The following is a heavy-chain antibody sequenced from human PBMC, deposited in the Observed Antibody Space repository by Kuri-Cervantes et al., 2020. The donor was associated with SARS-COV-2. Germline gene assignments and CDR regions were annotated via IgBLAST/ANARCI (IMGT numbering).Heavy chain of an antibody. J-gene: IGHJ6*02. CDR2: IYYSGST. V-gene: IGHV4-59*01. D-gene: IGHD6-13*01. CDR1: GGSISSYY. Sequence: GSLRLSCTVSGGSISSYYWSWIRQPPGKGLEWIGYIYYSGSTNYNPSLKSRVTISVDTSKNQFSLKLSSVTAADTAVYYCARDRTAAGLYYYYYGMDVWGQGTTVTVSS. CDR3: ARDRTAAGLYYYYYGMDV.